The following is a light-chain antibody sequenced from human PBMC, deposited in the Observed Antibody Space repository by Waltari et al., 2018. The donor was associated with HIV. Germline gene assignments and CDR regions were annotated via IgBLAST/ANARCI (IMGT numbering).Light chain of an antibody. J-gene: IGLJ2*01. CDR1: ALPKQY. Sequence: SYELTQPPSVSVSPGQTARITCSGDALPKQYAYWYQQKPGQAPVLVIYKDTERPSGIPERFSGSNSGNTATLTISGTQAMDEAAYYCQTWDINTAVFGGGTKLTVL. CDR2: KDT. CDR3: QTWDINTAV. V-gene: IGLV3-25*02.